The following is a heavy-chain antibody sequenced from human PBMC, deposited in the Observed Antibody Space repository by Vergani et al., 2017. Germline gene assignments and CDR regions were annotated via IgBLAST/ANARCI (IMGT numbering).Heavy chain of an antibody. V-gene: IGHV5-51*01. D-gene: IGHD2-21*01. Sequence: EVQLVQSGAEVKKPGESLNISCQGSGYSITNYWIAWVRQRPGKGLEWMGIIYAGDSDVRYSPSFQGQVTMSVDKSLSTAYLQWRSLKASDTAIYYCTRHVPCGDGACLHFDHWGQGTQVTVSS. CDR2: IYAGDSDV. CDR1: GYSITNYW. CDR3: TRHVPCGDGACLHFDH. J-gene: IGHJ4*02.